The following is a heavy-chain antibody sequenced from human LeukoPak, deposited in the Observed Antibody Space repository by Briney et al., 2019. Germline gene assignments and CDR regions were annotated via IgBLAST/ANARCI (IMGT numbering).Heavy chain of an antibody. J-gene: IGHJ4*02. CDR3: ARFRGYSSSWY. CDR2: INHSGST. Sequence: SETLSLTCAVYGGSFSGYYWSWLRQPPGKGLEWIGEINHSGSTNYNPSLKSRVTISVDTSKNQFSLKLSSVTAADTAVYYCARFRGYSSSWYWGQGTLVTVSS. V-gene: IGHV4-34*01. D-gene: IGHD6-13*01. CDR1: GGSFSGYY.